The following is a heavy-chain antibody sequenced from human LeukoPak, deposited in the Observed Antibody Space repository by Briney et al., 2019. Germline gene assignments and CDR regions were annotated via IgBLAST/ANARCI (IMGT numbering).Heavy chain of an antibody. V-gene: IGHV1-2*02. CDR1: GYTFTSYA. CDR2: INPNSGGT. Sequence: GASVKVSCKASGYTFTSYAMNWVRQAPGQGLEWMGWINPNSGGTNYAQKFQGRVTMTRDTSISTAYMELSRLRSEDTAVYYCARGDHVRIYAESSFDIWGQGTMVTVSS. J-gene: IGHJ3*02. CDR3: ARGDHVRIYAESSFDI. D-gene: IGHD5/OR15-5a*01.